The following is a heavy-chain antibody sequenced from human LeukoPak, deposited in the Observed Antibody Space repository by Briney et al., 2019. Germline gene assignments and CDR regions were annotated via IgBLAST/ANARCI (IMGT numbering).Heavy chain of an antibody. CDR3: ARSHLDAFDI. V-gene: IGHV1-2*02. J-gene: IGHJ3*02. CDR2: INPNSGDT. Sequence: EWMGCINPNSGDTNYAQKFQHRVTMTRDTSISTAYMELSRLRSDDTAVYYCARSHLDAFDIWGQGTMVTVSS.